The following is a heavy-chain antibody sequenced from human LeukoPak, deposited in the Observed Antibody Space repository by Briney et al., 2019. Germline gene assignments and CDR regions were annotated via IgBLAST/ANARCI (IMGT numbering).Heavy chain of an antibody. D-gene: IGHD4-17*01. CDR2: IRYDGSNK. J-gene: IGHJ4*02. CDR3: AKDDYGDSKVALDY. Sequence: GGSLRLSCAASGFTFSSYWMHLVRQAPGKGLEWVAFIRYDGSNKYYADSVKGRFTISRDNSKNTLYLQMNSLRAEDTTVYYCAKDDYGDSKVALDYWGQGTLVTVSS. V-gene: IGHV3-30*02. CDR1: GFTFSSYW.